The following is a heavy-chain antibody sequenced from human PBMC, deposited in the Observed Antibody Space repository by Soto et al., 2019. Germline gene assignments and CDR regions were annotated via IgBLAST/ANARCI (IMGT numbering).Heavy chain of an antibody. CDR1: GGSISNYY. CDR2: IRASGST. V-gene: IGHV4-4*07. CDR3: ARDPYPAPDTNY. J-gene: IGHJ4*02. D-gene: IGHD3-16*01. Sequence: QVQLQESGPGLVKPSETLSLICTVSGGSISNYYWSWIRQPAGKGPEWIGRIRASGSTNYNPSLKSRVTMPVDTSKNQFSLKLSSVTAADTAVYYCARDPYPAPDTNYWGQGTLVTVSS.